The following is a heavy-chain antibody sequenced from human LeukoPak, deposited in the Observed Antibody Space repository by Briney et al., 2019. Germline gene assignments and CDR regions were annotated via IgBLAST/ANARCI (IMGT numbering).Heavy chain of an antibody. CDR3: AKTLYSSSWYGWFDP. J-gene: IGHJ5*02. CDR2: ISGSGGST. CDR1: GFTFSNAW. V-gene: IGHV3-23*01. Sequence: GGSLRLSCAASGFTFSNAWMSWVRQVPGKGLEWVSAISGSGGSTYYADSVKGRFTISRDNSKNTLYLQMNSLRAEDTAVYYCAKTLYSSSWYGWFDPWGQGTLVTVSS. D-gene: IGHD6-13*01.